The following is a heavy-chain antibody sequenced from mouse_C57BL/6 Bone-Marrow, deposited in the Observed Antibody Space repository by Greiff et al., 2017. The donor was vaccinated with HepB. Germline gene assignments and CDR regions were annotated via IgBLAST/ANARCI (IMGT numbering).Heavy chain of an antibody. CDR1: GFTFSSYG. CDR2: ISSGGSYT. Sequence: EVQLVESGGDLVKPGGSLKLSCAASGFTFSSYGMSWVRQTPDKRLEWVATISSGGSYTYYPDSVKGRFTISRDNAKNTLYLQMSSLKSEDTAMYYCATHSPLRGACWGQGTLVTVSA. CDR3: ATHSPLRGAC. J-gene: IGHJ3*01. V-gene: IGHV5-6*01. D-gene: IGHD1-1*01.